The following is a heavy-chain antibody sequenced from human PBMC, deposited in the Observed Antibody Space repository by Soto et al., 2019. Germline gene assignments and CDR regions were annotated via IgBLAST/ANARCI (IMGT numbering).Heavy chain of an antibody. CDR1: GFSLSSSGVG. V-gene: IGHV2-5*02. CDR3: ARLVVAGIKYYFDS. Sequence: QITLKESGPSLLRPTQTLTLTCTYSGFSLSSSGVGVGWVRQPPGKALEWLTFIYWDDDKRHNVSLKTRLTITKDTSKNQVVLTMTNLDPADTATYYCARLVVAGIKYYFDSWGQGTLVIVSS. J-gene: IGHJ4*02. D-gene: IGHD6-19*01. CDR2: IYWDDDK.